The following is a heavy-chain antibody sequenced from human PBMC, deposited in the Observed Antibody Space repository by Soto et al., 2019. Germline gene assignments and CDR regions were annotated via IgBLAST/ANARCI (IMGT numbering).Heavy chain of an antibody. Sequence: PSEPCPFTCSVSGGSINSYYWSWIRQPPGKGLEWIGNFYYSGNTNYNPSLKSRVTISVDTSKNQFSLKLNSVTAADTAVYYCARWEYYYGSGGLDYWGRGALVTVSS. CDR3: ARWEYYYGSGGLDY. V-gene: IGHV4-59*08. D-gene: IGHD3-10*01. J-gene: IGHJ4*02. CDR1: GGSINSYY. CDR2: FYYSGNT.